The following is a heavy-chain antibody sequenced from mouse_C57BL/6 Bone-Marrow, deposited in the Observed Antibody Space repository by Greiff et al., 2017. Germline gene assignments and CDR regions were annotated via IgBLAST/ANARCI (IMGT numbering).Heavy chain of an antibody. CDR2: IDPENGDT. D-gene: IGHD2-4*01. CDR3: TTFYDYEDG. CDR1: GFNIKDDY. J-gene: IGHJ2*01. V-gene: IGHV14-4*01. Sequence: VQLQQSGAELVRPGASVKLSCTASGFNIKDDYMHWVNQRPEQGLEWIGWIDPENGDTEYASKFQGKATITADTASNTAYLQLSSLTSEDTAVYYCTTFYDYEDGWGKGTTLTVSS.